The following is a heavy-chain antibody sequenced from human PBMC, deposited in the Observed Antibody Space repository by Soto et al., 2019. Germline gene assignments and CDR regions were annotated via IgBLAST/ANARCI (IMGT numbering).Heavy chain of an antibody. D-gene: IGHD2-2*01. Sequence: SETLSLTCAVYGGSFSGYYWSWIRQPPGKGLEWIGEINHSGSTNYNPSLKSRVTISVDTSKNQFSLKLSSVTAADTAVYYCARGLGYCSSTSCRTLYYYYGMDVWGQGTTVTVS. V-gene: IGHV4-34*01. CDR3: ARGLGYCSSTSCRTLYYYYGMDV. CDR2: INHSGST. CDR1: GGSFSGYY. J-gene: IGHJ6*02.